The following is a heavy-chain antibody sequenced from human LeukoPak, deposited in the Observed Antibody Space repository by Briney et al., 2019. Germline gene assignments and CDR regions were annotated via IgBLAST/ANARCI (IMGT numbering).Heavy chain of an antibody. D-gene: IGHD3-22*01. V-gene: IGHV4-39*02. CDR3: AKDPTDFDSSGQTYFDY. Sequence: PSETLSLTCTVSGDSISTSNSYWGWIRQPPGKGLEWIGSIYYSGNTYYNASLKSRVTISVDTSKNQFSLKLTSVTAADTAVYYCAKDPTDFDSSGQTYFDYWGQGSLVTVSS. J-gene: IGHJ4*02. CDR1: GDSISTSNSY. CDR2: IYYSGNT.